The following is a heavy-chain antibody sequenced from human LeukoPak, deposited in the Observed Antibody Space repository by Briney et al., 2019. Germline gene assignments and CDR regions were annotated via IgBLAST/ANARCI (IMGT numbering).Heavy chain of an antibody. V-gene: IGHV3-30*19. CDR2: ISYDGSNK. CDR3: ARDSLRYSSSHDAFDI. D-gene: IGHD6-13*01. J-gene: IGHJ3*02. Sequence: GRSLRLSCAASGFTFSSYGMHWVRQAPGKGLEWVAVISYDGSNKYYADSVKGRFTISRDNSKNTLYLQMNSLRAEDTAVYYCARDSLRYSSSHDAFDIWGQGTMVTVSS. CDR1: GFTFSSYG.